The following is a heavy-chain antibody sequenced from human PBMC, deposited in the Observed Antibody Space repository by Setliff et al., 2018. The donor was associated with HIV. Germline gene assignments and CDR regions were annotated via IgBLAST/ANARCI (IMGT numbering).Heavy chain of an antibody. V-gene: IGHV1-18*01. Sequence: ASVKVSCKASGYTFTSYGISWVRQAPGQGLEWMGWISAYNGNTNYAQKFQGRVTMTTDTSTTTAYMELRSLRSDYTAVYYCARDRSIIMTFGGGNDAFDIWG. CDR1: GYTFTSYG. J-gene: IGHJ3*02. CDR3: ARDRSIIMTFGGGNDAFDI. CDR2: ISAYNGNT. D-gene: IGHD3-16*01.